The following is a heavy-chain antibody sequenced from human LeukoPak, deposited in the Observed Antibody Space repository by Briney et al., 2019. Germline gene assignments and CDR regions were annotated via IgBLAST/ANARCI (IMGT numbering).Heavy chain of an antibody. V-gene: IGHV3-15*01. Sequence: GGSLRLSCAASGYTFNNAWMSWVRQAPGKGLEWVGRIKSKTDGGTTDYAAPVKGRFTISSDDSKNTLYLEMNSLKTEDTAVYYCTTHSGYDYLSDYWGQGTLVTVSS. CDR1: GYTFNNAW. D-gene: IGHD5-12*01. CDR3: TTHSGYDYLSDY. J-gene: IGHJ4*02. CDR2: IKSKTDGGTT.